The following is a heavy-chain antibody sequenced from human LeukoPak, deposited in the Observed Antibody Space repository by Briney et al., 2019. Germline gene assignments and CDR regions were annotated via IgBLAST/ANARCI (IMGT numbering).Heavy chain of an antibody. CDR1: GDSIGRINYF. V-gene: IGHV4-39*01. D-gene: IGHD6-13*01. J-gene: IGHJ4*02. CDR2: MSYSGHT. CDR3: ARHSMAAGTS. Sequence: SETLSLTCTISGDSIGRINYFWGWIRQAPGKGLEWIVSMSYSGHTYYNPSLKSRVTISVDTSKNQFSLKLSSVTAADTAVYYCARHSMAAGTSWGQGTLVTVSS.